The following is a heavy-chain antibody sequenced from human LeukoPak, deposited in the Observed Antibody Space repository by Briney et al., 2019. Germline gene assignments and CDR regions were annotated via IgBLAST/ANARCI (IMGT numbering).Heavy chain of an antibody. V-gene: IGHV4-59*12. CDR3: ARLGGYGYFDY. CDR1: GGSISTYY. J-gene: IGHJ4*02. D-gene: IGHD5-12*01. Sequence: PSETLSLTCTVSGGSISTYYWSWIRQPPGKGLEWIGNVYYSGSTNYNPSLKSRVTISVETSKNHFSLKLSSVTAADTAVYYCARLGGYGYFDYWGQGTLVTVSS. CDR2: VYYSGST.